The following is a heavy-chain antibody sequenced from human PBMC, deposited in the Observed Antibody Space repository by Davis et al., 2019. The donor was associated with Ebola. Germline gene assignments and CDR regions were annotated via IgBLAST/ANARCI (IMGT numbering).Heavy chain of an antibody. CDR3: ARDGYKPLKSDYYYYGMDV. J-gene: IGHJ6*02. D-gene: IGHD5-24*01. CDR2: ISTYNGNT. V-gene: IGHV1-18*01. Sequence: ASVKVSCKASGGTFSSYAISWVRQAPGKGLEWMGWISTYNGNTNYAQKLQGRVTMTTDTSTSTAYMELRSLRSDDTAVYYCARDGYKPLKSDYYYYGMDVWGQGTTVTVSS. CDR1: GGTFSSYA.